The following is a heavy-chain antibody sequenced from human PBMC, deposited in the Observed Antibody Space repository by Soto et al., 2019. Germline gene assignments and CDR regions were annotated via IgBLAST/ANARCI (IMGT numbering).Heavy chain of an antibody. CDR1: GFTFSDYY. CDR2: ISSRSSTI. J-gene: IGHJ4*02. CDR3: ASGTYGAFFVY. D-gene: IGHD2-8*01. V-gene: IGHV3-11*01. Sequence: QVQLVESGGGLVKPGGSLRLSCAASGFTFSDYYMSWIRQAPGKGLEWVSSISSRSSTIFYADSVKGRFTISRDNVKYSLYLQMNSLRAEDSAVYYCASGTYGAFFVYLGQGILVTVSS.